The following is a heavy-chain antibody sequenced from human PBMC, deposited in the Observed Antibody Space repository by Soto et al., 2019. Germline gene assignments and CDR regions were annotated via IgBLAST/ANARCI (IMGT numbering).Heavy chain of an antibody. CDR1: GFTFNSRG. CDR2: ISDDGTDK. Sequence: GGSLRLSCAASGFTFNSRGMHWVRQAPGKGLEWVAVISDDGTDKYYAESVKGRFSTSRDNSKNTLYLQMNSLRAEDTAVYYCAKAAAGHFDEWGQGTLVTVSS. CDR3: AKAAAGHFDE. D-gene: IGHD6-13*01. J-gene: IGHJ4*02. V-gene: IGHV3-30*18.